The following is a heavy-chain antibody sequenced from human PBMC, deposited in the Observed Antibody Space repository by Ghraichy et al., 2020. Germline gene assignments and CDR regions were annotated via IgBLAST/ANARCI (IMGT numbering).Heavy chain of an antibody. CDR3: AIGSSGYYFDY. CDR1: GFTFSSYS. J-gene: IGHJ4*02. D-gene: IGHD3-22*01. V-gene: IGHV3-21*01. Sequence: GGSLRLSCAASGFTFSSYSMNWVRQAPGKGLEWVSSISSSSYIYYADSVKGRFTISRDNAKNSLYLQMNSLRAEDTAVYYCAIGSSGYYFDYWGQGTLVTVSS. CDR2: ISSSSYI.